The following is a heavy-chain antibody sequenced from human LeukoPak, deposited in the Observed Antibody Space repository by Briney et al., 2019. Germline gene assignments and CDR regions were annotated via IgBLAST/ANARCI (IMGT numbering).Heavy chain of an antibody. CDR1: GYTFTSYD. Sequence: GASVKVSCKASGYTFTSYDINWVRQATGQGLEWMGWMNPNSGNTGYAQKFQGRVTITRNTSISTAYMELSSLRSEDTAVYYCARGPARYCSGGSCRKPNWFDPWGQGTLVTVSS. CDR2: MNPNSGNT. CDR3: ARGPARYCSGGSCRKPNWFDP. D-gene: IGHD2-15*01. J-gene: IGHJ5*02. V-gene: IGHV1-8*03.